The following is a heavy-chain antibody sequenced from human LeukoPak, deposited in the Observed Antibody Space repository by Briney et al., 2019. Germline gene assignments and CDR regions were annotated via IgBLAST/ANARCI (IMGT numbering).Heavy chain of an antibody. CDR3: ARRYYDILTGYLHFDY. Sequence: GGSLRLSCAASGFTFSDYYMSWIRQAPGKGLEWVSYISSSGSTIYYADSVKGRFTISRDNAKNSLYLQMNSLRAEDTAVYYCARRYYDILTGYLHFDYWGQGTLVTVSS. J-gene: IGHJ4*02. CDR1: GFTFSDYY. D-gene: IGHD3-9*01. V-gene: IGHV3-11*01. CDR2: ISSSGSTI.